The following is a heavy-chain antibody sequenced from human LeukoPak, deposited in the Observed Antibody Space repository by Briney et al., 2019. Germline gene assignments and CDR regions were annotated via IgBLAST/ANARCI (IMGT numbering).Heavy chain of an antibody. CDR1: GFTFDDYA. J-gene: IGHJ4*02. CDR2: ISWNSGSI. CDR3: AKGRSGYLVDY. D-gene: IGHD3-22*01. Sequence: GGSLRLSCAASGFTFDDYAMHWVRQAPGKGLEWVSGISWNSGSIGYADSVKGRFTISRDNAKNSLYLQMNSLRAENTALYYCAKGRSGYLVDYWGQGTLVTVSS. V-gene: IGHV3-9*01.